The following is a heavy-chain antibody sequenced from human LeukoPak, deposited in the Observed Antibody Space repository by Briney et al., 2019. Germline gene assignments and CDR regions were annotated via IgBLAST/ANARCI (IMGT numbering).Heavy chain of an antibody. Sequence: GGSLRLSCEASGFTFSNYKMNWVRQAPGKGLEWVSCISSSSGDIHYADSVKGRFTISRDNAKNSLYLQMDSLRAEYRAVYHCARDDILTGFHPYYHDGLDVWGHGTTVTVPS. CDR1: GFTFSNYK. V-gene: IGHV3-21*01. D-gene: IGHD3-9*01. J-gene: IGHJ6*02. CDR2: ISSSSGDI. CDR3: ARDDILTGFHPYYHDGLDV.